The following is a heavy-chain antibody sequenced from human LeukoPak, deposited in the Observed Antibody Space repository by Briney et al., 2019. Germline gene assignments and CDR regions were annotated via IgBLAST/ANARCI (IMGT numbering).Heavy chain of an antibody. CDR1: GRPIRYYV. Sequence: SETLFLTFSVPGRPIRYYVGTSVRQPPGKGLEWIGYVYYSGRTTYNPSLKSRVTISLDTSKNQFSLKLTSVSASDTAVYYGARRGFMDYWGHGTLVIVSS. CDR3: ARRGFMDY. V-gene: IGHV4-59*08. CDR2: VYYSGRT. J-gene: IGHJ4*01.